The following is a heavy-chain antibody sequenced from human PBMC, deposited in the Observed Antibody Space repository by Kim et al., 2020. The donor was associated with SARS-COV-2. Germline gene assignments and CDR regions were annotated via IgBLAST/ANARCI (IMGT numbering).Heavy chain of an antibody. J-gene: IGHJ4*02. CDR1: GFTFSSYS. V-gene: IGHV3-21*01. Sequence: GGSLRLSCAASGFTFSSYSMNWVRQAPGKGLEWVSSISSSSSYIYYADSVKGRFTISRDNAKNSLYLQMNSLRAEDTAVYYCAIDCSKYSSSPFDYWGQGTLVTVSS. CDR3: AIDCSKYSSSPFDY. CDR2: ISSSSSYI. D-gene: IGHD6-6*01.